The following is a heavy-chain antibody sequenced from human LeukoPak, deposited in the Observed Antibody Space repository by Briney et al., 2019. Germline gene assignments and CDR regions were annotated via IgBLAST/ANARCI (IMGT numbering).Heavy chain of an antibody. CDR1: ELTFSSYG. J-gene: IGHJ4*02. D-gene: IGHD3-22*01. V-gene: IGHV3-30*18. CDR2: ISYDGSNK. Sequence: GGSLRLSCAASELTFSSYGMHWVRQAPGKGLEWVAVISYDGSNKYYADSVKGRFTISRDNSKNTLYLQMNSLRAEDTAVYYCAKDPLFAFYYDSSGFLQKFDYWGQGTLVTVSS. CDR3: AKDPLFAFYYDSSGFLQKFDY.